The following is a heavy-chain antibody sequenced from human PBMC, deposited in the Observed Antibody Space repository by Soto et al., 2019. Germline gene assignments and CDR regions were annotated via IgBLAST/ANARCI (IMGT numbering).Heavy chain of an antibody. J-gene: IGHJ3*02. CDR1: GGSISSYY. V-gene: IGHV4-59*01. D-gene: IGHD3-16*01. CDR2: IYYSGST. CDR3: ARSVRGSAFDI. Sequence: LSLTCTVSGGSISSYYWSWIRQPPGKGLEWIGYIYYSGSTNYNPSLKSRVAISVDTSKNQFSLKLSSVTAADTAVYYCARSVRGSAFDIWGQGTMVTVSS.